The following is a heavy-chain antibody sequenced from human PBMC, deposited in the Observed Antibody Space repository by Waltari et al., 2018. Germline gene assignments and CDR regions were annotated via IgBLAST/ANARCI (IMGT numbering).Heavy chain of an antibody. J-gene: IGHJ4*02. CDR3: AKVGYLDD. Sequence: EVQLVESGGGLVQPGGSLRLSCAASGFTFSSYARSWVRQAPGKGVEGVSAMSDSGGSTYYADSVKGRLTISTDNSKNKLYLQMNSLRAEDTAVYYCAKVGYLDDWGQGTLVTVSS. V-gene: IGHV3-23*04. CDR1: GFTFSSYA. CDR2: MSDSGGST.